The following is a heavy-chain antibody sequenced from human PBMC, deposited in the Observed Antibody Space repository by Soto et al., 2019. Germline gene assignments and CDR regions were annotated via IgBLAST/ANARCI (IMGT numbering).Heavy chain of an antibody. D-gene: IGHD1-20*01. V-gene: IGHV4-30-4*01. CDR3: ASSYNWNRFFAY. Sequence: SETLSLTCTVSGGSISSGDYYWSWIRQPPGKGLEWIGYIYYSGSTYYNPSLKSRVTISVDTSKNQFSLKLSSVTAADTAVYYCASSYNWNRFFAYWGQGTLVTVSS. CDR1: GGSISSGDYY. J-gene: IGHJ4*02. CDR2: IYYSGST.